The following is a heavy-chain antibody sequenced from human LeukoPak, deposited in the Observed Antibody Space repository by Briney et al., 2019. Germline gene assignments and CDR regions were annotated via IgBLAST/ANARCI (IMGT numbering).Heavy chain of an antibody. V-gene: IGHV3-33*08. CDR1: GYQFQPYG. CDR3: ATWGVATAWCSFDV. CDR2: IYYEGNQK. Sequence: GGSQRLFCTAWGYQFQPYGPHWVRQAPGEGLEWVAVIYYEGNQKYYGDSVKGRFTVSRDVSENRVYLKMSSVRAGDTAVYHFATWGVATAWCSFDVWGQGTMATVSS. D-gene: IGHD6-13*01. J-gene: IGHJ3*01.